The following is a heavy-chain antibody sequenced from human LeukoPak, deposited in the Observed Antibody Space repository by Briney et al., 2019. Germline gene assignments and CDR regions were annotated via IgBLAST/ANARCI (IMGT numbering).Heavy chain of an antibody. CDR3: ARVFAGDYDFWSGYYEYYFDY. CDR2: IYYSGST. Sequence: PSETLSLTCTVSGGSISSHYWSWIRQPPGKGLEWIGYIYYSGSTNYNPSLKSRVTISVDTSKNQFSLKLSSVAAADTAVYYCARVFAGDYDFWSGYYEYYFDYWGQGTLVTVSS. D-gene: IGHD3-3*01. J-gene: IGHJ4*02. CDR1: GGSISSHY. V-gene: IGHV4-59*11.